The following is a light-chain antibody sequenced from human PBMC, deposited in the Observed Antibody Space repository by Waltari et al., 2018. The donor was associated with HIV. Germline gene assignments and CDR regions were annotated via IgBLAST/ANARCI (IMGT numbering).Light chain of an antibody. CDR3: CSYASTTYTYVV. Sequence: QSALTQPASVSGSPGQSITISCTGTSSDVWSYKLVSWYQQHPGKAPKLIIYEVSNRPSGVSNRFSGSKSGSTASLTISGLQPEDEADYCCCSYASTTYTYVVFGGGTKLTVL. V-gene: IGLV2-23*02. J-gene: IGLJ2*01. CDR1: SSDVWSYKL. CDR2: EVS.